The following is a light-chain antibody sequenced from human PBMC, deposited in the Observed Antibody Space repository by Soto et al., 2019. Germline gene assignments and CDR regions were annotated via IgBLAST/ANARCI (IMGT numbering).Light chain of an antibody. CDR1: QSVSTY. CDR2: DAS. CDR3: QQRSNCPLT. V-gene: IGKV3-11*01. Sequence: EIVLTQSPDTLSLSPGERATLSCRASQSVSTYLAWFQQKPGQAPVLLIYDASNRSTGIPARFSGSGSGTDLTLTITSLEPEDFAVYYCQQRSNCPLTFGCGTKVEIK. J-gene: IGKJ4*01.